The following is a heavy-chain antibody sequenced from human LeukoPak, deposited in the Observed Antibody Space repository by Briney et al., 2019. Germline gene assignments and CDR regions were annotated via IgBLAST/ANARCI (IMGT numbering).Heavy chain of an antibody. D-gene: IGHD3-22*01. J-gene: IGHJ6*02. CDR1: VGSISNSY. V-gene: IGHV4-4*07. CDR2: MYVSGTA. CDR3: ARENYYDSSGYSEGMDV. Sequence: PESLCLTCAVSVGSISNSYLAAGWQPARKGLEWIWRMYVSGTANYNPSLRSRVTMSIDSSNNQLSLRLGSVTTADTAVYYCARENYYDSSGYSEGMDVWGQGTTVTVS.